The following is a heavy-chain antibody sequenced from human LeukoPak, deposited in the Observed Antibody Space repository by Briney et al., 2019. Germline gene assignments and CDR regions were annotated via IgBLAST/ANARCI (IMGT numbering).Heavy chain of an antibody. CDR3: ARDQGGGNCDF. CDR1: GYTFATYG. CDR2: ISAYNGHR. D-gene: IGHD2-21*01. J-gene: IGHJ4*02. V-gene: IGHV1-18*01. Sequence: GASVKVPCKASGYTFATYGFSWVRQAPGQGLEWMGWISAYNGHRTYAQNFQGRVSMTTDSPTNTAYMELRSLRPDDTAVYYCARDQGGGNCDFWGQGSLVTVSS.